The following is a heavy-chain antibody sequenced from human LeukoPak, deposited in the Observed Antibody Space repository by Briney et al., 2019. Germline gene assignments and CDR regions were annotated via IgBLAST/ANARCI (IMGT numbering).Heavy chain of an antibody. V-gene: IGHV1-2*06. CDR1: GYTFTGYS. J-gene: IGHJ4*02. D-gene: IGHD3-22*01. CDR2: ISPNSGGT. Sequence: ASVKVSCKASGYTFTGYSMHWVLQAPGQGLEWMGRISPNSGGTNYAQKFQGRVTMTRDTSISTAYMELSRLRSDDTAVYYCARAEIYYDSSGYYFYWGQGTLVTVSS. CDR3: ARAEIYYDSSGYYFY.